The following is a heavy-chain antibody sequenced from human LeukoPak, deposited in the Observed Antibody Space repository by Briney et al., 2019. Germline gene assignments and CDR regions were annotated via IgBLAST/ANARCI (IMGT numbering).Heavy chain of an antibody. J-gene: IGHJ4*02. CDR2: ISYVERDA. Sequence: PRGALRLSCAASGFIFRTYVFHWVRPAPGGGLEGVAVISYVERDAYYAASVKGRFTTSRDNSKNTVFLQMNRLRDEDTAVYYCARDERDHGGNVNWGQGTLVTVSS. CDR3: ARDERDHGGNVN. CDR1: GFIFRTYV. V-gene: IGHV3-30*03. D-gene: IGHD4-23*01.